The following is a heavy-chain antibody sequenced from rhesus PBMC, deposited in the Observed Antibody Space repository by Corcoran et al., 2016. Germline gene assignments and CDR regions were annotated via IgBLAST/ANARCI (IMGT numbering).Heavy chain of an antibody. V-gene: IGHV4-99*01. Sequence: QVQLQESGPGLVKPSETLSLTCAVSGYSISSGYYWGWIRQPPGKGREYIGDISGSSGSTYYNPSLKSRVTISKDTSKNQFSLKLSSVTAADTAVYYCARRRFPQSGSSSPIDYWGQGVLVTVSS. CDR2: ISGSSGST. CDR1: GYSISSGYY. CDR3: ARRRFPQSGSSSPIDY. D-gene: IGHD4-29*01. J-gene: IGHJ4*01.